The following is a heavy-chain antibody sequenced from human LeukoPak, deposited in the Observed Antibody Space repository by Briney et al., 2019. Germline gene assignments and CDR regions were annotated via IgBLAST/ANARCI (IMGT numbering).Heavy chain of an antibody. Sequence: SVKVSCKTSGGTFSSYAISWVRQAPGQGLEWMGGIIPIFGTANYAQKFQGRVTITADESTSTAYMELSSLRSEDTAVYYCARDHSPTYYYDSSGYYYVAFDYWGQGTLVTVSS. V-gene: IGHV1-69*13. CDR2: IIPIFGTA. CDR1: GGTFSSYA. D-gene: IGHD3-22*01. CDR3: ARDHSPTYYYDSSGYYYVAFDY. J-gene: IGHJ4*02.